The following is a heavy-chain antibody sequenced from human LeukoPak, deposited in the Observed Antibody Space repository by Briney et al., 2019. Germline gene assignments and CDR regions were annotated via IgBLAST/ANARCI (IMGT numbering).Heavy chain of an antibody. CDR1: GYTFTGYY. V-gene: IGHV1-2*02. CDR3: ATHRRPLDAFDI. Sequence: ASVKVSCKASGYTFTGYYIHWVRQAPGQGLEWMGWINPNTGGTNCAQKFQGRVTMTRDTSISTAYMELSRLRSDDTAVYYCATHRRPLDAFDIWGQGTMVTVSS. J-gene: IGHJ3*02. D-gene: IGHD1-14*01. CDR2: INPNTGGT.